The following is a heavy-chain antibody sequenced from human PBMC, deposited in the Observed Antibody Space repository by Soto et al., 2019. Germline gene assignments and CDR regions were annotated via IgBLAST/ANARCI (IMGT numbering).Heavy chain of an antibody. J-gene: IGHJ3*02. Sequence: PSETLSLTCSVSGGSIFSHYWGWIRQPPGKGLEYIGYIYYSGSTNYNSSLKSRVSISVDMSKNQFSLKLTSVTAADTAVYYCARGHNLGGSTFDIWGQGTLVTVSS. D-gene: IGHD3-16*01. CDR2: IYYSGST. CDR3: ARGHNLGGSTFDI. V-gene: IGHV4-59*11. CDR1: GGSIFSHY.